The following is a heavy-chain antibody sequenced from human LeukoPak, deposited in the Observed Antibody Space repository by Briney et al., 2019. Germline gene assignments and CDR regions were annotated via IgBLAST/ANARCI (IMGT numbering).Heavy chain of an antibody. V-gene: IGHV3-23*01. CDR1: GFTFSSYA. CDR3: AKDTYSSSSPGSDY. J-gene: IGHJ4*02. D-gene: IGHD6-6*01. Sequence: GGSLRLSCAASGFTFSSYAVSWVRQAPGKGLEWVSGVSSTGGSTYYADSVKGRFTISRDNSKNTLSLQMNSLRAEDMAVYYCAKDTYSSSSPGSDYWGQGTLVTVSS. CDR2: VSSTGGST.